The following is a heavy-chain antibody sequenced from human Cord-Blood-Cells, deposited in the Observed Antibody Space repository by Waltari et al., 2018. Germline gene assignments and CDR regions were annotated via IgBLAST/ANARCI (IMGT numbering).Heavy chain of an antibody. CDR2: IYYSGST. Sequence: QVQLQESGPGLVKPSETLSLTCTVSGGSISSYYWSWIRQPPGKGLEWIGYIYYSGSTNYNPSLKSRVTISVDTSKNQFSLKLSSVTAADTAVYYCAILPPPQVSYYYGMDVWGQGTTVTVSS. CDR3: AILPPPQVSYYYGMDV. J-gene: IGHJ6*02. V-gene: IGHV4-59*01. CDR1: GGSISSYY. D-gene: IGHD4-4*01.